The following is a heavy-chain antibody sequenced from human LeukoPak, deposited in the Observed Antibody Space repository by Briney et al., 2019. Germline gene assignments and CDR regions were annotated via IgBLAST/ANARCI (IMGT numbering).Heavy chain of an antibody. D-gene: IGHD2-15*01. CDR1: GGTFISYA. Sequence: SVKVSCKASGGTFISYAISWVRQAPGQGLEWMGGIIPIFGTANYAQKFQGRATIPADESTSTAYTELSSLRSEDTAVYYCARGGSHLSAFNIWGQGTMVTVSS. V-gene: IGHV1-69*13. CDR3: ARGGSHLSAFNI. CDR2: IIPIFGTA. J-gene: IGHJ3*02.